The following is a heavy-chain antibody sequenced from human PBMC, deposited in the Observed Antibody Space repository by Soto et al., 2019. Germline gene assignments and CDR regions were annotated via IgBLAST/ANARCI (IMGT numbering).Heavy chain of an antibody. Sequence: ASVKVSCKASGGTFTTSSINWVRQAPGQRPEWMGNILPIFGTADYAQKFQDRVTFTADKSTNTAYMELRSLLSEDTAVYYCARGHEYGGNSDDFDIWGQGTVVTV. CDR2: ILPIFGTA. V-gene: IGHV1-69*06. CDR3: ARGHEYGGNSDDFDI. CDR1: GGTFTTSS. D-gene: IGHD4-17*01. J-gene: IGHJ3*02.